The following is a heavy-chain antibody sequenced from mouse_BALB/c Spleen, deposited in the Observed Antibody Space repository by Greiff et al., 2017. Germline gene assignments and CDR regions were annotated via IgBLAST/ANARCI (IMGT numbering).Heavy chain of an antibody. CDR2: ISSGGSYT. J-gene: IGHJ2*01. CDR1: GFTFSSYG. D-gene: IGHD1-1*01. CDR3: ARHGVITTVVATLYYFDY. Sequence: DVMLVESGGDLVKPGGSLKLSCAASGFTFSSYGMSWVRQTPDKRLEWVATISSGGSYTYYPDSVKGRFTISRDNAKNTLYLQMSSLKSEDTAMYYCARHGVITTVVATLYYFDYWGQGTTLTVSS. V-gene: IGHV5-6*02.